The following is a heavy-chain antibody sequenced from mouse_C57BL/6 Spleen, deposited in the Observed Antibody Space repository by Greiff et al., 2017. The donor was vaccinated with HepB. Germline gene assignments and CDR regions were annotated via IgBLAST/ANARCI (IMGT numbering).Heavy chain of an antibody. CDR2: ISYSGST. CDR1: GYSITSDYA. CDR3: ARSIMAN. Sequence: EVKLQESGPGLVKPSQSLSLTCTVTGYSITSDYAWNWIRQFPGNKLEWMGYISYSGSTSYNPSLKSRISITRDTSKNQFFLQLHSVTTEDTATYYCARSIMANWGQGTTLTVSS. V-gene: IGHV3-2*02. J-gene: IGHJ2*01.